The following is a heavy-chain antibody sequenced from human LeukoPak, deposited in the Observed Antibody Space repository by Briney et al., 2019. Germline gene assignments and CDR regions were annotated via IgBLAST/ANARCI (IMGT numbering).Heavy chain of an antibody. CDR2: ISSSSSYI. CDR1: GFTFSSYS. V-gene: IGHV3-21*01. Sequence: PGGSLRLSCAASGFTFSSYSMNWVRQAPGKGLEWVSSISSSSSYIYYADSVKGRFTISRDNAKNPLYLQMNSLRAEDTAVYYCARPPSDYYDSSGYHVDAFDIWGQGTMVTVSS. CDR3: ARPPSDYYDSSGYHVDAFDI. J-gene: IGHJ3*02. D-gene: IGHD3-22*01.